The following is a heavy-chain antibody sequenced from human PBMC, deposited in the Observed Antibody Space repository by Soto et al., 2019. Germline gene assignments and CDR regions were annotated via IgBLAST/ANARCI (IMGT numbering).Heavy chain of an antibody. CDR3: ARPANTVADHFDL. CDR1: VYTFTIYW. Sequence: PGESLKISGQVSVYTFTIYWIGWVRQMPGKGLEWMGIIYPSDSDTRYSPSFQGQVTISADQSINTAYLQWDSLKAPDTAIYYCARPANTVADHFDLWGQGTPVTVSS. V-gene: IGHV5-51*01. CDR2: IYPSDSDT. J-gene: IGHJ4*02. D-gene: IGHD4-17*01.